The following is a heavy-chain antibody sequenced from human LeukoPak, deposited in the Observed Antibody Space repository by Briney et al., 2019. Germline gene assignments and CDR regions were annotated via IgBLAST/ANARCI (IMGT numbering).Heavy chain of an antibody. CDR3: AHDGYPATPDV. V-gene: IGHV4-39*01. J-gene: IGHJ6*04. CDR2: IYYSGSA. Sequence: SETLSLTCTVSGGSISSSSYYWGWIRQPPGKGLEWIGRIYYSGSAYYNPSLKSRVTISVDTSKNQFSLKLSSVTAADTAVYYCAHDGYPATPDVWGKGTTVTVSS. D-gene: IGHD2-15*01. CDR1: GGSISSSSYY.